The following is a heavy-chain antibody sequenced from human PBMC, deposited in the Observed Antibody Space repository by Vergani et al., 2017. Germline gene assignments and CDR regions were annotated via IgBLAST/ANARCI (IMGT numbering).Heavy chain of an antibody. V-gene: IGHV2-5*01. CDR3: AHRLAWSSSWNSFDY. J-gene: IGHJ4*02. D-gene: IGHD6-13*01. Sequence: QITLKESGPTLVKPTQTLTLTCTFSGFSLSTSGVGVGWIRQPPGKALEWLALIYWNDDKRYSPSLKSRLTITKDTSKNQVVLTMTNMDPVDTATYYCAHRLAWSSSWNSFDYWGQGTLVTVSS. CDR2: IYWNDDK. CDR1: GFSLSTSGVG.